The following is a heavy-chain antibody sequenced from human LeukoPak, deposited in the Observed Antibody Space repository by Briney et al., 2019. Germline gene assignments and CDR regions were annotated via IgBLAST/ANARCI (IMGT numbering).Heavy chain of an antibody. J-gene: IGHJ4*02. CDR1: GFTFSSYS. CDR3: ARVPTTIYPYFDY. D-gene: IGHD4-17*01. Sequence: GGSPRLSCAASGFTFSSYSMNWVRQAPGKGLEWVSYISSSSSTIYYADSVKGRFTISRDNAKNSLYLQMNSLRAEDTAVYYCARVPTTIYPYFDYWGQGTLVTVSS. CDR2: ISSSSSTI. V-gene: IGHV3-48*01.